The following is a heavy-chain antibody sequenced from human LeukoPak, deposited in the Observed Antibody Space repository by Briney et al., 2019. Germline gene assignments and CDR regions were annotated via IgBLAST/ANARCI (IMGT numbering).Heavy chain of an antibody. J-gene: IGHJ4*02. D-gene: IGHD3-22*01. V-gene: IGHV1-69*02. CDR1: GGTFSSYT. Sequence: ASVKVSCKASGGTFSSYTISWVRQAPGQGLEWMGRIIPILGIANYAQKFQGRVTITADKSTSTAYMELSSLRSEDTAVYYYASPPINNYDSSGYYPYWGQGTLVTVSS. CDR2: IIPILGIA. CDR3: ASPPINNYDSSGYYPY.